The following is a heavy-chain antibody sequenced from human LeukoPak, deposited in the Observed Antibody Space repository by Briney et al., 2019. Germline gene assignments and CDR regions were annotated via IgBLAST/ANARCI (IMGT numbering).Heavy chain of an antibody. J-gene: IGHJ3*02. V-gene: IGHV4-59*01. D-gene: IGHD3-10*01. CDR3: ARASYYNDAFDI. Sequence: SETLSLTCTVSGGSISSYYWSWIRQPPGKGLEWIGYIYYSGSTNYNPSLKSRVTISVDTSKSQFSLKLSSVTAADTAVYYCARASYYNDAFDIWGQGTMVTVSS. CDR1: GGSISSYY. CDR2: IYYSGST.